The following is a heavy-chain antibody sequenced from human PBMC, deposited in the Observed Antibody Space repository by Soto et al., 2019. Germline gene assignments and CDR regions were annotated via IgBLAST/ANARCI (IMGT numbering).Heavy chain of an antibody. V-gene: IGHV3-30*18. J-gene: IGHJ6*02. D-gene: IGHD3-3*01. CDR2: ISYDGSNK. CDR3: AKEEDPIRFLEWLSPLDV. CDR1: GFTFSSYG. Sequence: GGSLRLSCAASGFTFSSYGMHWVRQAPGKGLEWVAVISYDGSNKYYADSVKGRFTISRDNSKNTLYLQMNSLRAEDTAVYYCAKEEDPIRFLEWLSPLDVWGQGTTVTVSS.